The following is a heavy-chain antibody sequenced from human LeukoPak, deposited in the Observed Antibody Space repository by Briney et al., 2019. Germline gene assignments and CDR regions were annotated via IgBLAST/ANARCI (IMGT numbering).Heavy chain of an antibody. D-gene: IGHD4-11*01. V-gene: IGHV3-49*04. CDR2: IRSKLYGETT. Sequence: PGRSLRLSCTVSGITFGENDMSWVRQAPGKGLEWVGIIRSKLYGETTEYAASVKGRFTISRDDDKSIAFLQLNSLKIEDTAVYYCTRAGSDYNNYQYPFWGQGTLVTVAS. CDR1: GITFGEND. J-gene: IGHJ4*02. CDR3: TRAGSDYNNYQYPF.